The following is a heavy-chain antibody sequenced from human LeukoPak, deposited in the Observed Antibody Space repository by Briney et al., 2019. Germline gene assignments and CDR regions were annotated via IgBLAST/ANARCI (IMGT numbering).Heavy chain of an antibody. CDR3: ARPSVSFYSPLNY. D-gene: IGHD1-26*01. J-gene: IGHJ4*02. CDR2: VSYSGNT. V-gene: IGHV4-34*01. CDR1: GGSFSGYY. Sequence: SETLSLTCAVYGGSFSGYYWSWIRQPPGKGLEWIGSVSYSGNTDYNPSLKSRVTISVDTSKNQFSLKLASVTATVTALYYCARPSVSFYSPLNYWGQGTLVTVSS.